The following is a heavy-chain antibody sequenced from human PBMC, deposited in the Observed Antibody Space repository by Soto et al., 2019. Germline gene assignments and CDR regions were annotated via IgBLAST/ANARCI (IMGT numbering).Heavy chain of an antibody. Sequence: SETLSLTCTVSGGSISGSFWTWVRQPPGKGLEWIGYVHSSGTAYFSPSLATRVTFHVDTSKNQFSLTLYSVTAADTAVYYCARITGRHLDYWGQGILVTVSS. CDR1: GGSISGSF. V-gene: IGHV4-4*08. CDR2: VHSSGTA. D-gene: IGHD1-20*01. J-gene: IGHJ4*02. CDR3: ARITGRHLDY.